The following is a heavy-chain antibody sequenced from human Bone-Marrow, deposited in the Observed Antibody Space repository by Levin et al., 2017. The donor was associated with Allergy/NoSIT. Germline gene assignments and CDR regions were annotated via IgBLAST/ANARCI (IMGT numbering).Heavy chain of an antibody. D-gene: IGHD4-17*01. Sequence: GESLKISCAASGFTFSSYGMHWVRQAPGKGLEWVAVIWYDGSNKYYADSVKGRFTISRDNSKNTLYLQMNSLRAEDTAVYYCARDPAVTTFDYYFDYWGQGTLVTVSS. CDR3: ARDPAVTTFDYYFDY. J-gene: IGHJ4*02. V-gene: IGHV3-33*01. CDR2: IWYDGSNK. CDR1: GFTFSSYG.